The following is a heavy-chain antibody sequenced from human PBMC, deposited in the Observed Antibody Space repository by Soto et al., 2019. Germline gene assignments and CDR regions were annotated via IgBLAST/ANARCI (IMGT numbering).Heavy chain of an antibody. V-gene: IGHV3-30*18. CDR2: ISYDGSNK. Sequence: QVQLVESGGGVVQPGRSLRLSCAASGFTFSSYGMHWVRQVPGKGLEWVAVISYDGSNKYYADSVKGRFTISRDNSKNTLYLQMNSLRAEDTAVYYCAKDSEGSSWYVDYWGQGTLVTVSS. CDR1: GFTFSSYG. CDR3: AKDSEGSSWYVDY. D-gene: IGHD6-13*01. J-gene: IGHJ4*02.